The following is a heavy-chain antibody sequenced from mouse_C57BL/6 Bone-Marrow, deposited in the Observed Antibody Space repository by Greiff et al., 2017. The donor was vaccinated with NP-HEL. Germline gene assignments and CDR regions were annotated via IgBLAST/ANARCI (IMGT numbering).Heavy chain of an antibody. CDR3: ARLGLPHWYFDV. V-gene: IGHV2-2*01. Sequence: QVQLQQSGPGLVQPSQSLSITCTVSGFSLTSYGVHWVRQSPGKGLEWLGVIWRGGSTDYNAAFISRLSISKDNSKSQVFFKMNSLQADDTAIDYCARLGLPHWYFDVWGTGTTVTVSS. CDR1: GFSLTSYG. J-gene: IGHJ1*03. CDR2: IWRGGST. D-gene: IGHD4-1*01.